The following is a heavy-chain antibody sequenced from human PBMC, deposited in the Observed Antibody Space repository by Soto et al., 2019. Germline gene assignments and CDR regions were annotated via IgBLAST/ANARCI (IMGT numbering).Heavy chain of an antibody. CDR3: ARSPGVFLTTLTHGFFDY. J-gene: IGHJ4*02. D-gene: IGHD4-17*01. Sequence: PGGSLRLSCAASGVTFSGYAMNWVRQAPGKGLEWVAVIWYDGSNKYYADSVKGRFTISRDNSKNTLYLQMNSLRAEDTAVYYCARSPGVFLTTLTHGFFDYWGQGTLVTVSS. CDR2: IWYDGSNK. V-gene: IGHV3-33*08. CDR1: GVTFSGYA.